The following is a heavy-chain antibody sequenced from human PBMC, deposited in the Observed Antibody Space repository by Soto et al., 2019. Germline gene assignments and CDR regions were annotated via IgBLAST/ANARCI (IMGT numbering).Heavy chain of an antibody. CDR2: IITIMAKA. D-gene: IGHD3-9*01. CDR1: GGTFSSYT. Sequence: ASVKVSCKASGGTFSSYTISWVRQAPGRGLEWMGRIITIMAKANYAQKFQGKATIPGDKSTSTAYMGLSSLKSEDTAVYYCARAYDILTIKDYSYYGMDVWGQGTTVTVSS. CDR3: ARAYDILTIKDYSYYGMDV. V-gene: IGHV1-69*08. J-gene: IGHJ6*02.